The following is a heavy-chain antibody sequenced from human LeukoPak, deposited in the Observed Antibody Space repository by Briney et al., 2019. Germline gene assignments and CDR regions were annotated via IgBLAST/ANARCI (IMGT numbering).Heavy chain of an antibody. CDR2: ISAYNGNT. D-gene: IGHD3-9*01. CDR3: ARDHLDDILTH. J-gene: IGHJ2*01. Sequence: GASVKVSCKASGYTFTSYGISRVRQAPGQGLEGMGWISAYNGNTNYAQKLQGRVTMTTDTSTSTAYMELRSLRSDYTAVYYCARDHLDDILTHWSGGTLVTVSS. V-gene: IGHV1-18*04. CDR1: GYTFTSYG.